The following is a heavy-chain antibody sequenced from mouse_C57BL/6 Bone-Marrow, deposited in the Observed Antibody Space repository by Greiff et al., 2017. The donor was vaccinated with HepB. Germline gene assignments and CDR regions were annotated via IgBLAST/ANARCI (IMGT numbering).Heavy chain of an antibody. CDR1: GYTFTDYY. CDR2: IFPGSGST. CDR3: ARSGLYDYARLYYFDY. J-gene: IGHJ2*01. V-gene: IGHV1-75*01. D-gene: IGHD2-4*01. Sequence: VQLVESGPELVKPGASVKISCKASGYTFTDYYINWVKQRPGQGLEWIGWIFPGSGSTYYNEKFKGKATLTVDKSSSTAYMLLSSLTSEDSAVYFCARSGLYDYARLYYFDYWGQGTTLTVSS.